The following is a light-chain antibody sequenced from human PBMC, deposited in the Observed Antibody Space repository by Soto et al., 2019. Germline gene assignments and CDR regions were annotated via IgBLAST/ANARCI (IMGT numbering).Light chain of an antibody. Sequence: DIQMTQPPSSLSASVGARVTIPCRASQRISRYLPWYQQKPGKAPQLLIYAASSLQSGVPSRFSGCGAGTDFTLTSSSLQPEDFATYYCQQSYSTPPTTVGQGTRREIK. CDR1: QRISRY. J-gene: IGKJ5*01. CDR3: QQSYSTPPTT. V-gene: IGKV1-39*01. CDR2: AAS.